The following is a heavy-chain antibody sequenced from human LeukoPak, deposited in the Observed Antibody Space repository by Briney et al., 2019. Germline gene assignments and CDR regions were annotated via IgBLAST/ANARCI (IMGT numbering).Heavy chain of an antibody. CDR1: GFTFSSYA. J-gene: IGHJ3*02. Sequence: PGGSLRLSCAASGFTFSSYAMSWVRQAPGKGLEWVSAISGSGGSTYYADSVKGRFTISRDNSKNTLYLQMNSLRAEDTAVYYCAKDHYYDSSGTPDAFDIWGQGTMVTVSS. V-gene: IGHV3-23*01. CDR3: AKDHYYDSSGTPDAFDI. D-gene: IGHD3-22*01. CDR2: ISGSGGST.